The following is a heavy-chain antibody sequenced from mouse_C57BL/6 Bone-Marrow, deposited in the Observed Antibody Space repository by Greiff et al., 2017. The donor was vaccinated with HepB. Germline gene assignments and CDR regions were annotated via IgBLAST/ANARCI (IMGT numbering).Heavy chain of an antibody. CDR1: GFTFSSYG. CDR3: ARHFSY. CDR2: ISSGGSYT. Sequence: EVNLVESGGDLVKPGGSLKLSCAASGFTFSSYGMSWVRKTPDKRLEWVATISSGGSYTYYPDSVKGRFTISRDNAKNTLYLQMSSLKSEDTAMYYCARHFSYWGQGTLVTVSA. V-gene: IGHV5-6*01. J-gene: IGHJ3*01.